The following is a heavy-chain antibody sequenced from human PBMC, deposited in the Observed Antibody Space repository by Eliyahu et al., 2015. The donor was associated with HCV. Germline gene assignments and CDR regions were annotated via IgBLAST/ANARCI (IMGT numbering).Heavy chain of an antibody. D-gene: IGHD2-15*01. CDR1: DASMTNTTYY. V-gene: IGHV4-39*01. Sequence: QLRLRESGPGLVKPSETLSLTCTVSDASMTNTTYYGGWIRQPPGRGLEWIGTINNFGSTYYNLSLKSRITMSVDTSKTQFSLHLKSVTAADTAVYYCARLGGSTSWEFDSWGRGILIIVSS. CDR2: INNFGST. CDR3: ARLGGSTSWEFDS. J-gene: IGHJ4*02.